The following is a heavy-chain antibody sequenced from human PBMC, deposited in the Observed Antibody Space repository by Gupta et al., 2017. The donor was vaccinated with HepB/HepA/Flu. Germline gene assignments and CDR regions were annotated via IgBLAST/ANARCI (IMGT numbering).Heavy chain of an antibody. CDR2: INHSGST. CDR1: GGSFSGYY. D-gene: IGHD3-22*01. V-gene: IGHV4-34*01. J-gene: IGHJ3*02. Sequence: QVQLQQWGAGLLKPSETLSLTCAVYGGSFSGYYWSWIRQPPGKGLEWIGEINHSGSTNYNPSLKSRVTISVDTSKNQFSLKLSSVTAADTAVYYCARSAENSPTMMGAFDIWGQGTMVTVSS. CDR3: ARSAENSPTMMGAFDI.